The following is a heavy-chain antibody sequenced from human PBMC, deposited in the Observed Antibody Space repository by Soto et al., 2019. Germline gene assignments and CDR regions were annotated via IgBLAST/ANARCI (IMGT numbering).Heavy chain of an antibody. CDR3: ATGHDSGDLLFDH. CDR1: GITFSSSV. Sequence: EVQLLESGGGLVQPGGSLRLSCAASGITFSSSVMNWVRQAPGRGLEWVSTIRGSGDTTYYADSVRGRFTISRDNSKNTLYLQMYSLRADDTAVYYCATGHDSGDLLFDHWGHGTLVTVSS. V-gene: IGHV3-23*01. CDR2: IRGSGDTT. J-gene: IGHJ4*01. D-gene: IGHD4-17*01.